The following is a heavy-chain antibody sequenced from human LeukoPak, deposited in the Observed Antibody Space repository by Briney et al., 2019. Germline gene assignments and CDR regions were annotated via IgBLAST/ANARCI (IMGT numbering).Heavy chain of an antibody. D-gene: IGHD3-10*01. CDR2: ISGNSGTI. V-gene: IGHV3-9*01. J-gene: IGHJ6*02. CDR1: GFTFDDFA. CDR3: AKETVRGVIIIGRGMDV. Sequence: GRSLRLSCAASGFTFDDFAMHWVRQAPGKGLEWVSGISGNSGTIGYADSVKGRFTISRDNDKNSLYLQMSSLRAEDTALYYCAKETVRGVIIIGRGMDVWGQGTTVTVSS.